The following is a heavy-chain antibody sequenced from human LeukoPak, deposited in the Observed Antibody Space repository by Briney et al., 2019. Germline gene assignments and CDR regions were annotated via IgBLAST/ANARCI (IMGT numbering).Heavy chain of an antibody. V-gene: IGHV4-39*01. CDR2: IYYSGST. Sequence: TSETLSLTCTVSGGSISSSSYYWGWIRQPPGKGLEWIGSIYYSGSTYYNPSLKSRVTISVDTSKNQFSLRLSSVTAADTAVYYCASPTYYDSSGYPPLAFDIWGQGTMVTVSS. CDR1: GGSISSSSYY. J-gene: IGHJ3*02. CDR3: ASPTYYDSSGYPPLAFDI. D-gene: IGHD3-22*01.